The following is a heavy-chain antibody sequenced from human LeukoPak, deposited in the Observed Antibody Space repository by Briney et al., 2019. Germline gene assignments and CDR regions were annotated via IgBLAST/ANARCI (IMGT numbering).Heavy chain of an antibody. Sequence: GASVKVSCKASGYTFTGYYMHWVRQAPGQGLEWMGWINPNSGGTNYAQKFQGRVTMTRDTSISTAYMELSRLRSDGTAVYYCARDRVVAATDWFDPWGQGTLVTVSS. V-gene: IGHV1-2*02. CDR1: GYTFTGYY. CDR2: INPNSGGT. D-gene: IGHD2-15*01. J-gene: IGHJ5*02. CDR3: ARDRVVAATDWFDP.